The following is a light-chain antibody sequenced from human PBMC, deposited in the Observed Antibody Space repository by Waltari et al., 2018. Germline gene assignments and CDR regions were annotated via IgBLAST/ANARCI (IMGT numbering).Light chain of an antibody. CDR2: WAW. J-gene: IGKJ4*01. CDR1: QTLLYNSNNKNY. Sequence: DIVMIQSPDFLSVSLGERATINCKSSQTLLYNSNNKNYFSWYQQKAGKPPKWLINWAWNRESERPDRFSGRGCGTECTRIIRSAKSEDVAVYYWQQYCAFPVTFGGGTKVEIK. CDR3: QQYCAFPVT. V-gene: IGKV4-1*01.